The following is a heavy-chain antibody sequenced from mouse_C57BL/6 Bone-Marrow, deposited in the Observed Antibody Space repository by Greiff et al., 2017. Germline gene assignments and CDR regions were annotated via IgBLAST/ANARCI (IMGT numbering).Heavy chain of an antibody. V-gene: IGHV1-69*01. CDR1: GYTFTSYW. D-gene: IGHD1-1*01. J-gene: IGHJ4*01. Sequence: QVQLKQPGAELVMPGASVKLSCKASGYTFTSYWMHWVKQRPGQGLEWIGEIDPSDSYTNYNQKFKGKSTLTVDKSSSTAYMQLSSLTSEDSAVYYCALDYYGSSYGYAMDYWGQGTSVTVSS. CDR2: IDPSDSYT. CDR3: ALDYYGSSYGYAMDY.